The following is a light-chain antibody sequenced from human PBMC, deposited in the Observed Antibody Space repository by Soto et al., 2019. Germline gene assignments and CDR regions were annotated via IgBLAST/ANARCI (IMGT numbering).Light chain of an antibody. CDR3: CSYVGSSNLV. CDR1: SSDVGRYNL. V-gene: IGLV2-23*01. J-gene: IGLJ3*02. CDR2: ESS. Sequence: QSALTQPASVSGSPGQSITISGTGTSSDVGRYNLVSWYRQHPVKSPKLLLYESSTRPSGLSNRFSGSKSVNTASLTISGLQAEDEADYYGCSYVGSSNLVFGGGTQLTVL.